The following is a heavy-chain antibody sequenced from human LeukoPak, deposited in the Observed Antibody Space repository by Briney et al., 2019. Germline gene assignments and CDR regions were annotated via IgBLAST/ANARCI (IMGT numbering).Heavy chain of an antibody. CDR1: GDSISNYY. Sequence: PSETLSLTCTVSGDSISNYYWSWIRQPAGKGLEWIGRIHTSGTANYNPPLKSRVSISTDRSKNQVYLKLSSVTAADTAVYYCARDYHESTGYSFDSWGQGSLVSDSS. CDR3: ARDYHESTGYSFDS. D-gene: IGHD3-22*01. CDR2: IHTSGTA. J-gene: IGHJ4*02. V-gene: IGHV4-4*07.